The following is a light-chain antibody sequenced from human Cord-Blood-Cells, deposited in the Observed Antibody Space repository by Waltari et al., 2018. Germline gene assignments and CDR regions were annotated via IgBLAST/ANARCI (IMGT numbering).Light chain of an antibody. J-gene: IGLJ3*02. CDR3: SSYAGSNNWV. Sequence: QSALTQPPSASGSPGQSVTISCTGTSSDVGGYNYVSWYQQHPGKAPKLMVYGVSKRHSGVPYRFSGSKSGHTASLTVSGLQAEDEADYYCSSYAGSNNWVFGGGTKLTVL. V-gene: IGLV2-8*01. CDR1: SSDVGGYNY. CDR2: GVS.